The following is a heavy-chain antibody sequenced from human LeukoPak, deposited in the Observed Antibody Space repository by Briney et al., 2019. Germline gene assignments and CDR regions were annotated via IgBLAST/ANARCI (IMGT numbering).Heavy chain of an antibody. Sequence: SVKVSCKASGGTFSSYAISWVRQAPGQGLEWMGGIIPIFGTANYAQKFQGRVTITTDESTSTAYMELSSLRSEDTAVYYCARAVGHLGYCSSTSCYMGIDYWGQGTLVTVSS. CDR2: IIPIFGTA. CDR3: ARAVGHLGYCSSTSCYMGIDY. CDR1: GGTFSSYA. V-gene: IGHV1-69*05. D-gene: IGHD2-2*02. J-gene: IGHJ4*02.